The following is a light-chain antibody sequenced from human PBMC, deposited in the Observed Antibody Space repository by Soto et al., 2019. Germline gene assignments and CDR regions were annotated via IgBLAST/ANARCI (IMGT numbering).Light chain of an antibody. CDR1: QGISSY. Sequence: IWMTQSPATLSSSTGERATLSCRASQGISSYLAWYQQKPGKAPKLLIYAASTLQSGVPSRFSGSGSGTDFTLTISCLQSEDFATYYCQQYYSYPPTFAQGTKVDI. CDR3: QQYYSYPPT. J-gene: IGKJ1*01. V-gene: IGKV1-8*01. CDR2: AAS.